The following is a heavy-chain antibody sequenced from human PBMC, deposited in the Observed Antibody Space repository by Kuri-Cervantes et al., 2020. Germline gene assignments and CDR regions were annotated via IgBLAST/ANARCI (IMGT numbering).Heavy chain of an antibody. CDR1: GFTFSTYG. V-gene: IGHV3-33*08. CDR2: IWYDGSNK. D-gene: IGHD2-2*01. J-gene: IGHJ4*02. CDR3: AREGYCSSTSCYDDY. Sequence: GESLKISCVASGFTFSTYGMHWVRQAPGKGLEWVAVIWYDGSNKYYADSVKGRFTISRDNSKNTLYLQMNSLRAEDTAVYYCAREGYCSSTSCYDDYWGQGTLVTVSS.